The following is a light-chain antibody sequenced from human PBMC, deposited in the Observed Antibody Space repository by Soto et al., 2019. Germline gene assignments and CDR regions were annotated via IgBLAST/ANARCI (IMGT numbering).Light chain of an antibody. CDR2: DAS. J-gene: IGKJ4*01. CDR3: QQRSSWLT. V-gene: IGKV3-11*01. Sequence: EIVLTQSTATLSLSPGERATLSCRASQSVSSYLAWYQQKPGQAPRLLIYDASNRAAGIPARFSGSGSGTDFTLTISSLEPEYFAVYYCQQRSSWLTFGGGTKVEIK. CDR1: QSVSSY.